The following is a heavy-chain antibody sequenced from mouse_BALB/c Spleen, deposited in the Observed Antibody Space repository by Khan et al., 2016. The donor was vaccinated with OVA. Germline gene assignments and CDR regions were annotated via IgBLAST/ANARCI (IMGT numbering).Heavy chain of an antibody. CDR1: GYTLTSYW. D-gene: IGHD1-1*01. CDR3: ARIKKIVATYFDY. J-gene: IGHJ2*01. Sequence: QVQLQQPGAELVKAGASVKMSCKASGYTLTSYWMHWVKQRLGQGLEWFAETNPTNGRTYYNEKFKSKATLTVDKYSSTAYMLLSGPTFEDSAVYYCARIKKIVATYFDYWGQGTTLTVSS. CDR2: TNPTNGRT. V-gene: IGHV1S81*02.